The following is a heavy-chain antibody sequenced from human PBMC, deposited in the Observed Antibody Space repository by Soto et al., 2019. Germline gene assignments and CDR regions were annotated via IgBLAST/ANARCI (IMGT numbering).Heavy chain of an antibody. D-gene: IGHD3-10*02. CDR2: INIGSGTT. V-gene: IGHV1-3*04. J-gene: IGHJ4*02. CDR3: ARYYYARAHYDDHFDY. Sequence: QVQLVQSGAEVRKPGASVKVSCETSGYSFSDYAIHWVRQAPGQGLEWMGWINIGSGTTKYSQRFQGRLTITTDTSASAAYMEMRSLRSEDTATYYCARYYYARAHYDDHFDYWDQGTLVTVSS. CDR1: GYSFSDYA.